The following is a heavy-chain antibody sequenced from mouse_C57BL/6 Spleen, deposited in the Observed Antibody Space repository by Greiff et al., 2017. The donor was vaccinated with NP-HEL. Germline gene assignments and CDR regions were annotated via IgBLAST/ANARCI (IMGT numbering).Heavy chain of an antibody. CDR1: GYSFTGYY. V-gene: IGHV1-42*01. Sequence: VQLQQSGPELVKPGASVKISCKASGYSFTGYYMNWVKQSPEKSLEWIGEINPSTGGTTYNQQFKAKATLTVDKSSSTAYMQLKSLTSEDSAVYCWARARFYYGSSYRYFDVWGTGTTVTVSS. D-gene: IGHD1-1*01. CDR2: INPSTGGT. CDR3: ARARFYYGSSYRYFDV. J-gene: IGHJ1*03.